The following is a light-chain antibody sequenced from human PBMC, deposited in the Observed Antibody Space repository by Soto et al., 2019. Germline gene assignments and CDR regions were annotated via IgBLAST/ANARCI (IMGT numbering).Light chain of an antibody. CDR3: QQHGSSPFT. Sequence: DNVLTQSPGTLSLSPGERATLSCRASQSVSSSYLAWYQQKPGQAPRLLIYGASSRATGIPDRFSGSGSGTDLTLTISRLEPEDFAVYYCQQHGSSPFTFGPGTKVDIK. CDR2: GAS. CDR1: QSVSSSY. V-gene: IGKV3-20*01. J-gene: IGKJ3*01.